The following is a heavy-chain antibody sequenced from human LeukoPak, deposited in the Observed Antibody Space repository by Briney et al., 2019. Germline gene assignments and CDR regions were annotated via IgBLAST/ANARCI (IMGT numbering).Heavy chain of an antibody. V-gene: IGHV4-4*07. CDR3: AREDYYDGSGYPGGFDY. J-gene: IGHJ4*02. D-gene: IGHD3-22*01. CDR2: IYTSGST. Sequence: SETLSLTCTVSGGSISSYYWSWIRQPAGKGLEWIGRIYTSGSTNYNPSLKSRVTMSVDTSKNQFSLKLSSVTAADTAVYYCAREDYYDGSGYPGGFDYWGQGTLVTVSS. CDR1: GGSISSYY.